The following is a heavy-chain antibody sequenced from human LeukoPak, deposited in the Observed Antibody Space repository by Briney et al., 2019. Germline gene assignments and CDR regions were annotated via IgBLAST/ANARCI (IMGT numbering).Heavy chain of an antibody. CDR2: IYHSGST. V-gene: IGHV4-4*02. CDR1: GGSISSSNW. Sequence: SETLSLTCAVSGGSISSSNWWSWVRQPPGKGLEWIGEIYHSGSTNYNPSLKSRVTISVDTSKNQFSLKLSSVTAADTAMYYCARGGRQQLVRGWFDPWGQGTLVTVSS. CDR3: ARGGRQQLVRGWFDP. D-gene: IGHD6-13*01. J-gene: IGHJ5*02.